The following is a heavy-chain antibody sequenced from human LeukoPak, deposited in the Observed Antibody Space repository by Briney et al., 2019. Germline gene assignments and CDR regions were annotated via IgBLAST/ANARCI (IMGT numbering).Heavy chain of an antibody. V-gene: IGHV4-59*01. D-gene: IGHD4-17*01. CDR3: ARSMTTVWFAP. Sequence: PSETLSLTCTVSGDSISNYYWSWIRQPPGKGLEWIGYIYYRGSTNYNPSLKSRVTISVDTSKNQFSLRLSSVTAADTAVYYCARSMTTVWFAPWGQGTLVTVSS. CDR1: GDSISNYY. CDR2: IYYRGST. J-gene: IGHJ5*02.